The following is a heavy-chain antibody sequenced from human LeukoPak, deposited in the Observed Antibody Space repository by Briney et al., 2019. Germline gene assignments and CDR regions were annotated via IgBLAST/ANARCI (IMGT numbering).Heavy chain of an antibody. V-gene: IGHV3-23*01. J-gene: IGHJ3*01. CDR2: ISFSGANT. CDR1: GFTFRDSA. D-gene: IGHD3-16*02. CDR3: ARDIELSA. Sequence: GGSLRLSCAASGFTFRDSAMSWVRQAPGKGLEWVSLISFSGANTYYAGSVKGRFTVSRDNSKDTLYLQMNSLRAEDTAIYYCARDIELSAWGLGTMVTVSP.